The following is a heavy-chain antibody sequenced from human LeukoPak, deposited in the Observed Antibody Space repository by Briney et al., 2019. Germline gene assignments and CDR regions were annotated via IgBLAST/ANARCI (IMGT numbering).Heavy chain of an antibody. D-gene: IGHD6-19*01. CDR2: IDNSGST. J-gene: IGHJ4*02. V-gene: IGHV4-38-2*02. CDR1: GYSISSGYY. Sequence: AETLSLTCTVSGYSISSGYYWGWRRQPPGKGLGWSGSIDNSGSTYYNPSLESRINISVDTSKNQVSLKLSSVAAAGTAVYYWGKAQRVAGTPASFDYWGQGTLVTVSS. CDR3: GKAQRVAGTPASFDY.